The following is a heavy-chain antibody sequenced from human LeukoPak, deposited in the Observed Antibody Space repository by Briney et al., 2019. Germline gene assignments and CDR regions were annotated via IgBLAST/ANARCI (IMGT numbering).Heavy chain of an antibody. CDR2: IRPDGSEI. J-gene: IGHJ2*01. CDR3: ARASVGTTDWYFDF. CDR1: GFTFSIYW. Sequence: GGSLRLSCAASGFTFSIYWMSWVRQAPGKGLEWVANIRPDGSEIYYGDSVKGRFTISRDNAKNSPYLQMNSLRVEDTAVYYCARASVGTTDWYFDFWGRGTLVTVSS. V-gene: IGHV3-7*01. D-gene: IGHD2-2*01.